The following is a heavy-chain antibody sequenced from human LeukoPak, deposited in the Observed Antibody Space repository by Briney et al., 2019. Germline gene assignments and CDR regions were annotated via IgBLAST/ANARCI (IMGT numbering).Heavy chain of an antibody. CDR3: TRNTGPFDP. Sequence: GGSLRLSCAASGFTFSSYWMHWVRQAPGKGLVWVSCINIDGSSTSYAASVKGRFTTSRDTTTHSLYMQMNSLRGEETSVYYTTRNTGPFDPWGQGTLVTVSS. D-gene: IGHD4-17*01. CDR1: GFTFSSYW. V-gene: IGHV3-74*01. J-gene: IGHJ5*02. CDR2: INIDGSST.